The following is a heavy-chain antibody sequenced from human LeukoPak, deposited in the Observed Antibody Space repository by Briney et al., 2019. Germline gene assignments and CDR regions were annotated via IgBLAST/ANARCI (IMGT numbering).Heavy chain of an antibody. Sequence: GGSLRLSCAASGFTFDDYTMHWVRQAPGKGLEWVSLISWDGGSTYYADSVKGRFTISRDNSKNSLYLQMNSLRTEDTALYYCAKDSFLRWSQGALDYWGQGTLVTVSS. J-gene: IGHJ4*02. CDR1: GFTFDDYT. CDR3: AKDSFLRWSQGALDY. D-gene: IGHD4-23*01. V-gene: IGHV3-43*01. CDR2: ISWDGGST.